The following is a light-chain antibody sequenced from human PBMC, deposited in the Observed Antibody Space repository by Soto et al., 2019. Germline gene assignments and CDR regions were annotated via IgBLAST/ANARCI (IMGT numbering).Light chain of an antibody. Sequence: QSVLTQPPSASGTPGQRVTISCSGSSSNIGSNTVNWDQQLPGTAPKPLIYSNNQRPSGVPDRFSGSKSGTSASLAISGLQSDDEADYYCAAWDDSLNGWVFGGGTKLTVL. CDR2: SNN. CDR3: AAWDDSLNGWV. J-gene: IGLJ3*02. V-gene: IGLV1-44*01. CDR1: SSNIGSNT.